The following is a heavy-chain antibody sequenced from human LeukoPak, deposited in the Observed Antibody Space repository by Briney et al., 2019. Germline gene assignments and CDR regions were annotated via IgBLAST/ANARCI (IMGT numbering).Heavy chain of an antibody. J-gene: IGHJ4*02. CDR3: TGESYRTSFLFDL. D-gene: IGHD5-12*01. V-gene: IGHV4-4*07. Sequence: PSETLSLTCTVSGDSVSSYYWSWIRQPAGNGLEWIGRISTSGSARYNPSLKSRVTLSIDTSKNQISLNVKSVTAADTAVYYCTGESYRTSFLFDLWGQGTLVTVSS. CDR1: GDSVSSYY. CDR2: ISTSGSA.